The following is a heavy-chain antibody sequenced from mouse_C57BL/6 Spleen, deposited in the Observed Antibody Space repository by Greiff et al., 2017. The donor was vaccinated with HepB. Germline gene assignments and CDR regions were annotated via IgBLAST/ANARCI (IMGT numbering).Heavy chain of an antibody. CDR3: AKYYVSRSYAMDY. D-gene: IGHD1-1*01. Sequence: EVKLVESGGGLVKPGGSLKLSCAASGFTFSDYGMHWVRQAPEKGLEWVAYISSGSSTIYYADTVKGRFTISRDNAKNTLFLQMTSRRSEDKAMYYCAKYYVSRSYAMDYWGQGTSVTVSS. CDR2: ISSGSSTI. V-gene: IGHV5-17*01. J-gene: IGHJ4*01. CDR1: GFTFSDYG.